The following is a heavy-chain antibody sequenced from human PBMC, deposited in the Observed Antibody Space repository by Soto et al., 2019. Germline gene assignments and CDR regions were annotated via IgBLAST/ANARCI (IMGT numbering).Heavy chain of an antibody. CDR3: ARDLGTTTVIIPGY. Sequence: QVQLVESGGGVVQPGRSLRLSCAASGFTFSSYNMHWVRQAPGRGLEWVAVTWYDGSNKYNADAVKGRFTISRDNSKNTLYLQMNSLRAEDTALYYCARDLGTTTVIIPGYWGHGTXVT. J-gene: IGHJ4*01. D-gene: IGHD4-17*01. V-gene: IGHV3-33*01. CDR2: TWYDGSNK. CDR1: GFTFSSYN.